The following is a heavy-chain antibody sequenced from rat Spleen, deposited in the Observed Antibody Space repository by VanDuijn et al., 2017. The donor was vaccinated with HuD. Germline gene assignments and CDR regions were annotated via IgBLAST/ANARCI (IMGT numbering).Heavy chain of an antibody. V-gene: IGHV5-29*01. CDR2: ISYDGSST. CDR3: ATGGYSSWYFDF. D-gene: IGHD1-11*01. Sequence: EVQLVESDGGLVQPGRSLKLSCAASGFTFSDYYMAWVRQAPTKGLEWVATISYDGSSTYYRDSVKGRFTISRDNAKSTLYLQMDSLRSEDTATYYCATGGYSSWYFDFWGPGTMVTVSS. J-gene: IGHJ1*01. CDR1: GFTFSDYY.